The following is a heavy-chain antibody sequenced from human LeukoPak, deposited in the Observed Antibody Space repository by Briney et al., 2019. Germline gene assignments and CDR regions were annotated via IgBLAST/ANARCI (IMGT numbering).Heavy chain of an antibody. V-gene: IGHV4-39*07. D-gene: IGHD5-18*01. J-gene: IGHJ4*02. CDR2: INHSGST. CDR1: GGSISSSSYY. CDR3: ASYSYDRSLDY. Sequence: SETLSLTCTVSGGSISSSSYYWGWIRQPPGKGLEWIGEINHSGSTNYNPSLKSRVTISVDTSKNQFSLKLSSVTAADTAVYYCASYSYDRSLDYWGQGTLVTVSS.